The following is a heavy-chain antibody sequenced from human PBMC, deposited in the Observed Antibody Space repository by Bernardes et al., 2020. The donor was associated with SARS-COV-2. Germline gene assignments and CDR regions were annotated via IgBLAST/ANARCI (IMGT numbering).Heavy chain of an antibody. D-gene: IGHD6-13*01. V-gene: IGHV4-34*01. CDR3: ARDRPSSSWSYYYYYYGMDG. J-gene: IGHJ6*02. CDR1: GGSFSGYY. CDR2: INHSGST. Sequence: SKTLSLTCAVYGGSFSGYYWSWIRQPPGKGLEWIGEINHSGSTNYNPSLKSRVTISVDTSTNQFSLKLSSVTAADTAVYYCARDRPSSSWSYYYYYYGMDGWGQGTTVTVSS.